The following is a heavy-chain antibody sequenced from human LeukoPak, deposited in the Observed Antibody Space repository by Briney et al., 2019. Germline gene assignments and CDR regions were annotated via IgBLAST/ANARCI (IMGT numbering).Heavy chain of an antibody. CDR3: ARDTDWGHFDY. CDR2: IYYSGST. D-gene: IGHD7-27*01. J-gene: IGHJ4*02. CDR1: GGSISSYY. V-gene: IGHV4-59*01. Sequence: SETLSLTCTVSGGSISSYYWSWIRQPPGEGLEWIGYIYYSGSTNYNPSLKSRVTISVDTSKNQFSLKLSSVTAADTAVYYCARDTDWGHFDYWGQGTLVTVSS.